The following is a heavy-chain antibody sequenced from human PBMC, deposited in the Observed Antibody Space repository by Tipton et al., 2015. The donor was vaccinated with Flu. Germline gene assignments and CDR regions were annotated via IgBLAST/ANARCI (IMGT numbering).Heavy chain of an antibody. V-gene: IGHV4-59*01. Sequence: TLSLTCTVSGGSISPYYWSWIRQPPGRGPAWIGYIHYSGSTNYNPSLRSRATISVDTSKNQFSLRLTSVSAADTAVYYCAGGTMVRGTIGPGGQGTLVTGTS. D-gene: IGHD3-10*01. J-gene: IGHJ5*02. CDR2: IHYSGST. CDR3: AGGTMVRGTIGP. CDR1: GGSISPYY.